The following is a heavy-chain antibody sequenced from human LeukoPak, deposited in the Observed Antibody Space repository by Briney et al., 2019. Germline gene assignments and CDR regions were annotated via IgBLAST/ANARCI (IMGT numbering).Heavy chain of an antibody. Sequence: GGSLRLSCAASGFTFSSYGMHWVRQAPGKGLEWVAVISYDGSNKYYADSVKGRFTISRDNSKNTLYLQMNSLRAEDTAVYYCAKEDYYDSSGSGPFDYWGQGTLVTVSS. CDR1: GFTFSSYG. J-gene: IGHJ4*02. D-gene: IGHD3-22*01. CDR2: ISYDGSNK. CDR3: AKEDYYDSSGSGPFDY. V-gene: IGHV3-30*18.